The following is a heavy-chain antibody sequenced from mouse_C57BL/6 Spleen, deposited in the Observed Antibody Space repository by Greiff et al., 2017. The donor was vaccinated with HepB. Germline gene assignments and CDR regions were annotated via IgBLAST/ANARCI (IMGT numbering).Heavy chain of an antibody. CDR3: ARRVLVTYYFDY. D-gene: IGHD2-12*01. CDR2: INPYNGGT. J-gene: IGHJ2*01. Sequence: EVKLQESGPVLVKPGASVKMSCKASGYTFTDYYMNWVKQSHGKSLEWIGVINPYNGGTSYNQKFKGKATLTVDKSSSTAYMALNSLTSEDSAVYYCARRVLVTYYFDYWGQGTTLTVSS. CDR1: GYTFTDYY. V-gene: IGHV1-19*01.